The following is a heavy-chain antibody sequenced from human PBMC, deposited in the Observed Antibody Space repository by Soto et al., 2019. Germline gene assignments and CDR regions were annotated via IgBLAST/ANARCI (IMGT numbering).Heavy chain of an antibody. J-gene: IGHJ4*02. CDR3: GSHGYSYGGGYIDY. CDR1: GFTVSSNY. Sequence: PGGSLRLSGAAGGFTVSSNYMSWVRQAPGKGLERVSVIYSGGSAYYADSVKGRFTISRDNSKNTLYLQMNSLRAEDTAVYYCGSHGYSYGGGYIDYWGQGDLLTVSS. D-gene: IGHD5-18*01. V-gene: IGHV3-66*04. CDR2: IYSGGSA.